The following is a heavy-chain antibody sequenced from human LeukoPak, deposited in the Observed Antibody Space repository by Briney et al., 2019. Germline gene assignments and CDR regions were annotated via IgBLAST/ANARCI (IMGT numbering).Heavy chain of an antibody. CDR3: ARDAYNMGNDAFDI. CDR1: GFTFGKYW. Sequence: GGSLRLSCAASGFTFGKYWMSWVRQAPGKGLEWVANIIQDGSDRYYVDSVKGRFTISRDNAKNSLYLQMNSLRAEDTAVYYCARDAYNMGNDAFDIWGQGTMVTVSS. J-gene: IGHJ3*02. CDR2: IIQDGSDR. V-gene: IGHV3-7*05. D-gene: IGHD5-24*01.